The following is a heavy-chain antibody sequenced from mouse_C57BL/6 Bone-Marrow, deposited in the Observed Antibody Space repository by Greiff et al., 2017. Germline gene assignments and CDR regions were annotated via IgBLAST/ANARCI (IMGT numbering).Heavy chain of an antibody. CDR1: GYSFTDYN. J-gene: IGHJ3*01. CDR3: ARGMEWLLQFGFAY. D-gene: IGHD2-3*01. Sequence: VQLQQSGPELVKPGASVKISCKASGYSFTDYNMNWVKQSNGKSLEWIGVINPNYGTTSYNQKFKGKATLTVDQSSSTAYMQLNSLTSEDPAVYYCARGMEWLLQFGFAYWGQGTLVTVSA. CDR2: INPNYGTT. V-gene: IGHV1-39*01.